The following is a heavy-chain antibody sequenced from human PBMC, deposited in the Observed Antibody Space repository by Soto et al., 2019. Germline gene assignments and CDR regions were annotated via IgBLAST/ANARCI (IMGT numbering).Heavy chain of an antibody. CDR2: ISYDGSSK. Sequence: GGSLRLSCVASGFTFSNYAMHWVRQAPGKGLEWVAVISYDGSSKYYADSVRGRFTISRDTSKNTLSLQMNSLRAEDTAVYYCAKDLVVLVPTTPVYYYYGMDVWGQGTMVTVSS. V-gene: IGHV3-30*18. D-gene: IGHD2-15*01. CDR1: GFTFSNYA. CDR3: AKDLVVLVPTTPVYYYYGMDV. J-gene: IGHJ6*02.